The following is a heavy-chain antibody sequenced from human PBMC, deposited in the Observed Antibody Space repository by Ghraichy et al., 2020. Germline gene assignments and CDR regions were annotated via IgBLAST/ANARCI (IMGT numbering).Heavy chain of an antibody. V-gene: IGHV3-7*03. J-gene: IGHJ2*01. CDR3: ARDFSSSLWYFDL. CDR1: GFTFNTYW. CDR2: IKQDGSEK. Sequence: GGSLRLSCAASGFTFNTYWMNWVRQAPGKGLEWVANIKQDGSEKYYVDSVKGRFTISRDNAKSSLYLQMNSLRAEDTAVYYCARDFSSSLWYFDLWGRGTLVTVSS. D-gene: IGHD6-6*01.